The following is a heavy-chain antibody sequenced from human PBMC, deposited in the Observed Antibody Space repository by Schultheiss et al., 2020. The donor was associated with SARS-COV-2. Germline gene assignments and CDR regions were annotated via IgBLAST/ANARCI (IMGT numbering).Heavy chain of an antibody. J-gene: IGHJ5*01. D-gene: IGHD6-6*01. V-gene: IGHV3-11*01. CDR1: GFTFSDYY. Sequence: GGSLRLSCAASGFTFSDYYMSWIRQAPGKGLEWVSYISSSGSTIYYADSVKGRFTISRDNAKNSLYLQMNSLRAEDTAIYYCARGPYGIAARPRWFDSWGQGGLVTVAS. CDR2: ISSSGSTI. CDR3: ARGPYGIAARPRWFDS.